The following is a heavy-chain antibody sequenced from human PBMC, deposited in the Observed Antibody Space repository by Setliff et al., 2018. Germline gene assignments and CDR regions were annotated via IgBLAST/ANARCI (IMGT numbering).Heavy chain of an antibody. J-gene: IGHJ5*02. CDR1: GYTFTGYY. CDR2: INPNSGGT. V-gene: IGHV1-2*02. D-gene: IGHD2-15*01. Sequence: ASVKVSCKASGYTFTGYYMHWVRQAPGQGLEWMGWINPNSGGTNYAQKFQGRVTMTRDTSISTAYMELSRLRSDDTAVYYCARGGERYCSGGSSLLTGWFDPWGQGTLVTVSS. CDR3: ARGGERYCSGGSSLLTGWFDP.